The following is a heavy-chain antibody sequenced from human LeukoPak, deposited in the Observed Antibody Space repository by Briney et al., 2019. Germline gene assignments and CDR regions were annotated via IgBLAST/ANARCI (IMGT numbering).Heavy chain of an antibody. D-gene: IGHD6-13*01. Sequence: PSETLSLTCTVSGGSISSYYWSWIRQPPGKGLEWIGYIYYSGSTNYNPSLKSRVTISVDTSKNQFSLKLSSVTAADTAVYYCARAPNLIAAAGPDAFDIWGQGTMVTVSS. J-gene: IGHJ3*02. V-gene: IGHV4-59*01. CDR2: IYYSGST. CDR3: ARAPNLIAAAGPDAFDI. CDR1: GGSISSYY.